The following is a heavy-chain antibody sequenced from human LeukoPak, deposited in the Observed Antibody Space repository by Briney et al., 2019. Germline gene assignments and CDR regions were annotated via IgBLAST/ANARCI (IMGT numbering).Heavy chain of an antibody. V-gene: IGHV4-34*01. Sequence: SKTLSLTCAVYGGSFSGYYWSWIRQPPGKGLEWIGEINHSGSTNYNPSLKSRVTISVDTSKNQFSLKLSSVTAADTAVYYCASSRLRLGELSGAFDIWGQGTMVTVSS. CDR3: ASSRLRLGELSGAFDI. CDR2: INHSGST. J-gene: IGHJ3*02. CDR1: GGSFSGYY. D-gene: IGHD3-16*02.